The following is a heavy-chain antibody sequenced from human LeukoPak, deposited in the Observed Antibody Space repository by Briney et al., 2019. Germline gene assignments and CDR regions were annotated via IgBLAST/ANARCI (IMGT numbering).Heavy chain of an antibody. Sequence: SETLSLTCTVSGDSIDSSSSYWGWIRQPPGKGLEWIGNIYYSGSTYYNPSLKSRVTISVDTSKNQFSLKLTSVTAADTAVYYCARVASGSYDAFDIWGQGTMVTVSS. V-gene: IGHV4-39*07. J-gene: IGHJ3*02. D-gene: IGHD1-26*01. CDR2: IYYSGST. CDR3: ARVASGSYDAFDI. CDR1: GDSIDSSSSY.